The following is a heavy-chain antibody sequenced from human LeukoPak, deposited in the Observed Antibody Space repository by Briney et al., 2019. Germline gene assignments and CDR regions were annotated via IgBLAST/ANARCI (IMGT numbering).Heavy chain of an antibody. J-gene: IGHJ4*02. D-gene: IGHD2-8*02. CDR3: ARDTTGEDFDY. CDR1: GYTFSSYG. V-gene: IGHV1-18*01. CDR2: ISAYNGYT. Sequence: GASVKVSCKASGYTFSSYGISWVRQAPGQGLEWMGWISAYNGYTIYAQKLQGRVTMTTDTSTSTAYMELRSLRSDDTAVYYCARDTTGEDFDYWGQGALVTASS.